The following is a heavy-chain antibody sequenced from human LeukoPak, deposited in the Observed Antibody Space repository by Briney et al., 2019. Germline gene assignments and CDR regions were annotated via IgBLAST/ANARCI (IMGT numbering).Heavy chain of an antibody. CDR1: GYSISSGYY. CDR3: ARDLPKGPRLGELWDY. V-gene: IGHV4-38-2*02. Sequence: SETLSLTCTVSGYSISSGYYWGWIRQPPGKGLEWIGSIYHSGSTYYNPSLKSRVTISVDTSKNQFSLKLSSVTAADTAVYHCARDLPKGPRLGELWDYWGQGTLVTVSS. J-gene: IGHJ4*02. CDR2: IYHSGST. D-gene: IGHD3-16*01.